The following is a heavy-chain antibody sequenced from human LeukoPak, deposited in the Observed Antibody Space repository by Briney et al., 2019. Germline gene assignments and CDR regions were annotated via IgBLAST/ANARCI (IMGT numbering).Heavy chain of an antibody. J-gene: IGHJ6*03. D-gene: IGHD5-18*01. CDR3: ARRVSYGYVDV. CDR1: GYSFNSNW. Sequence: GESLKISCKGSGYSFNSNWIAWVRQMPVKGLEWMGIIFPGDSDTRYSPSFQGQVTISVDKSISTAYLQWTSLKASDTAMYYCARRVSYGYVDVWGKGTTVTVSS. CDR2: IFPGDSDT. V-gene: IGHV5-51*01.